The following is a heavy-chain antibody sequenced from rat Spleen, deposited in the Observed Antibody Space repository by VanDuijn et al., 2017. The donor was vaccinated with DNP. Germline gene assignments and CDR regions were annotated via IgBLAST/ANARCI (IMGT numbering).Heavy chain of an antibody. CDR1: GLSFTSNS. CDR2: IWSNGNT. Sequence: QVQLKESGPRLVQPPQTLSLTCTVSGLSFTSNSFSWIRQPPGKGLAWMGGIWSNGNTDYNSAIKSRLSSSRDTSKSQVFLEMNSLQTEDTAMYFCARIGGANWGYYFDYWGQGVMVTVSS. J-gene: IGHJ2*01. CDR3: ARIGGANWGYYFDY. D-gene: IGHD5-1*01. V-gene: IGHV2-47*01.